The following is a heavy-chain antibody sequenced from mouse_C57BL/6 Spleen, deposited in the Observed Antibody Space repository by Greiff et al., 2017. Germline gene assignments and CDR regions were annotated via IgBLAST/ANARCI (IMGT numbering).Heavy chain of an antibody. CDR2: ILPGSGST. CDR1: GYTFTGYW. V-gene: IGHV1-9*01. Sequence: QVQLQQSGAELMKPGASVKLSCKATGYTFTGYWIEWVKQRPGHGLEWIGEILPGSGSTNYNEKFKGKATFTADTSSNTADMQPSSLTTEDSAIYYWARWGALTTVVAVDYWGQGTTLTVSS. CDR3: ARWGALTTVVAVDY. J-gene: IGHJ2*01. D-gene: IGHD1-1*01.